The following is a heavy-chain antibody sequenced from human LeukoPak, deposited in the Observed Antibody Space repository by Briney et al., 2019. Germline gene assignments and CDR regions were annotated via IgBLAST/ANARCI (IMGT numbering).Heavy chain of an antibody. CDR3: ATVSAWWSSTSRYMDV. V-gene: IGHV1-24*01. CDR2: FDPEDGET. CDR1: GFTFSSYG. Sequence: PGGSLRLSCAASGFTFSSYGMHWVRQAPGKGLEWLGGFDPEDGETIYAQKFQGRVTMTEDTSTDTAYMELSSLRSEDTAVYYCATVSAWWSSTSRYMDVWGKGTTVTISS. J-gene: IGHJ6*03. D-gene: IGHD2-2*01.